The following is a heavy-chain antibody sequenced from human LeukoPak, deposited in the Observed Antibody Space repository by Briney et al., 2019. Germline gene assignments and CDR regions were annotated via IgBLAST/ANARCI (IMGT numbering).Heavy chain of an antibody. CDR1: GGTFSSYA. D-gene: IGHD3-16*01. Sequence: GASVKVSCKASGGTFSSYAISWVRQAPGQGLEWMGIINPSGGSTSYAQKFQGRVTMTRDTSTSTAYMELSSLRSEDTAVYYCARDGGPRGGVSDYWGQGTLVTVSS. V-gene: IGHV1-46*01. CDR3: ARDGGPRGGVSDY. CDR2: INPSGGST. J-gene: IGHJ4*02.